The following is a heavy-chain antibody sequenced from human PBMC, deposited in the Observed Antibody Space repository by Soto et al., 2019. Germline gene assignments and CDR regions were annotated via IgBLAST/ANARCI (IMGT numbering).Heavy chain of an antibody. D-gene: IGHD1-20*01. V-gene: IGHV1-46*01. CDR3: ALLSHITGTKPN. CDR1: GYTFISYY. CDR2: INPSEDST. J-gene: IGHJ4*01. Sequence: ASVKVSRQASGYTFISYYFHWVRQATGQGLEWMGIINPSEDSTNYAQKFQGRVTMTEDTSTSTDYMELSSLRSEYTAVYYCALLSHITGTKPNWGQGTLVTVPS.